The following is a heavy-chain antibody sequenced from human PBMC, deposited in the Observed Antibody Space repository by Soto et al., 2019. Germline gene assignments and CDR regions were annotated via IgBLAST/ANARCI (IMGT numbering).Heavy chain of an antibody. J-gene: IGHJ4*02. V-gene: IGHV4-59*12. Sequence: PSETLSLTCSVSTGSMRTYYWTWIRQSPGKGLEWIGQISHTGRTKYNPSPESRVTISVDTSRKQFSLKLTSVTAADTALDYCARDDTTGLFDFWGQGTLVTVSS. CDR3: ARDDTTGLFDF. D-gene: IGHD4-17*01. CDR1: TGSMRTYY. CDR2: ISHTGRT.